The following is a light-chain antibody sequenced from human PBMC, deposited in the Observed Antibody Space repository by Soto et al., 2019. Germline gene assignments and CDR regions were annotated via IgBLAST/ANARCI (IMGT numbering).Light chain of an antibody. CDR3: QQYYAYPYT. CDR1: QSISSW. J-gene: IGKJ2*01. Sequence: DIQMTQSPSTLSASVGERVTITCRASQSISSWLAWYQQKPGKAPKLLICEASTLESGVPSRFSGSVSGSEFTLTISSLQPDDFVTYYCQQYYAYPYTFGQGTKLEIK. CDR2: EAS. V-gene: IGKV1-5*03.